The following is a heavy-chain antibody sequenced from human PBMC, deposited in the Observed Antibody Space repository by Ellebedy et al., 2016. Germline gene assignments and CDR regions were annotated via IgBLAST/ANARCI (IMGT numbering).Heavy chain of an antibody. V-gene: IGHV3-30-3*01. CDR1: GFTFSSFW. D-gene: IGHD1-26*01. CDR2: ISYDGSNK. CDR3: ARESVGATIDY. J-gene: IGHJ4*02. Sequence: GGSLRLXCAASGFTFSSFWMHWVRQAPGKGLERVAVISYDGSNKYYADSVKGRFTISRDNSKNTLYLQMNSLRAEDTAVYYCARESVGATIDYWGQGTLVTVSS.